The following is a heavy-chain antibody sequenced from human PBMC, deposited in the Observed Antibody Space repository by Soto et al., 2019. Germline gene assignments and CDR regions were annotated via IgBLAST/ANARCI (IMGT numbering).Heavy chain of an antibody. CDR2: ISSSGSTI. CDR3: ARDPGYCSSTSCYAPESGRAFDI. D-gene: IGHD2-2*01. Sequence: PGGSLRLSCAASGFTFSDYYMSWIRQAPGKGLEWVSYISSSGSTIYYADSVKGRFTISRDNAKNSLYLQMNSLRAEDTAVYYCARDPGYCSSTSCYAPESGRAFDIWGQGTMVTVSS. J-gene: IGHJ3*02. CDR1: GFTFSDYY. V-gene: IGHV3-11*01.